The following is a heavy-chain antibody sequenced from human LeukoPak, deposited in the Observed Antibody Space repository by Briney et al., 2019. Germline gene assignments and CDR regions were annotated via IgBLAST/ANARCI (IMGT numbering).Heavy chain of an antibody. Sequence: PGGSLRLSCAASGFTFSSYSMNWVRQAPGKGLEWVSVISGSGGSTYYADSVKGRFTISRDNSKNTLYLQMNSLRAEDTAVYYCAKEDSSGYPTGAFDIWGQGTMVTVSS. J-gene: IGHJ3*02. V-gene: IGHV3-23*01. D-gene: IGHD3-22*01. CDR3: AKEDSSGYPTGAFDI. CDR2: ISGSGGST. CDR1: GFTFSSYS.